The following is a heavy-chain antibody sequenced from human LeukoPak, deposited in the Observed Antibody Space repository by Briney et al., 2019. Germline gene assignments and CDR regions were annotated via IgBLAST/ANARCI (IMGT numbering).Heavy chain of an antibody. D-gene: IGHD3-22*01. V-gene: IGHV3-30*18. CDR2: ISYDGSNK. CDR3: AKALMIVVVISGMDV. CDR1: GFTFSHYV. J-gene: IGHJ6*02. Sequence: GGSLRLSCAASGFTFSHYVMHWVRQAPGKGLEWVAVISYDGSNKYYADSMKGRFTISRDNSKNTLYLQMNSLRAEDTAVYYCAKALMIVVVISGMDVWGQGTTVTVSS.